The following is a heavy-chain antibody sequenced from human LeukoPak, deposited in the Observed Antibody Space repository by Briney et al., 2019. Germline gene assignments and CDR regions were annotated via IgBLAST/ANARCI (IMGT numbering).Heavy chain of an antibody. V-gene: IGHV4-59*01. J-gene: IGHJ5*02. CDR1: GDSLRNYY. D-gene: IGHD6-13*01. CDR2: ISYSGNT. CDR3: ARDSVAAAGTWWFDP. Sequence: PSETLSLTCTVSGDSLRNYYWSWIRQPPGKGLEWFGYISYSGNTNYNPSLKSRVTISVDASKNQFSLKLSSVTAADTAVYYCARDSVAAAGTWWFDPWGQGTLVTVSS.